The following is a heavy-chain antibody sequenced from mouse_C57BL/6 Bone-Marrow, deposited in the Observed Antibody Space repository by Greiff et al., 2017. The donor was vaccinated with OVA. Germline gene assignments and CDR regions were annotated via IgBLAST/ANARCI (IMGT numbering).Heavy chain of an antibody. J-gene: IGHJ2*01. CDR1: GYTFTSYW. Sequence: QVQLQQSGAELAKPGASVKLSCKASGYTFTSYWMRWVKQRPGQGLEWIGYINPSSGYTKYNQKFKDKATLTADKSSSTAYMQLSSLTYEDSAVYYCARGYYGNYDYFDYWGQGTTLTVSS. CDR3: ARGYYGNYDYFDY. V-gene: IGHV1-7*01. CDR2: INPSSGYT. D-gene: IGHD2-1*01.